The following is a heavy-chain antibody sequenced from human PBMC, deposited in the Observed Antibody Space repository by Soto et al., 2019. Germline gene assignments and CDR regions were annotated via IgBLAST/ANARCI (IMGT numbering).Heavy chain of an antibody. V-gene: IGHV1-69*10. CDR2: IIPILGIA. J-gene: IGHJ2*01. D-gene: IGHD2-8*01. Sequence: ASVKVSCKASGDTFSSYAISWVRQAPGQGLEWMGGIIPILGIANYAQKFQGRVTITADKSTSTAYMELSSLRSEDTAVYYCARDRNCTNGVCYKYFDLWGRGTLVTVSS. CDR3: ARDRNCTNGVCYKYFDL. CDR1: GDTFSSYA.